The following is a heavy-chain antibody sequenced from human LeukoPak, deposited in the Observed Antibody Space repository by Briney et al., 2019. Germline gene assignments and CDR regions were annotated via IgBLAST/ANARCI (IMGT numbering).Heavy chain of an antibody. D-gene: IGHD6-13*01. CDR3: ARSPPIAAAGSEYYYYGMDV. CDR2: INHSGST. J-gene: IGHJ6*02. CDR1: GGSMSSYY. Sequence: SETLSLTCTVSGGSMSSYYWSWIRQPPGKGLEWIGEINHSGSTNYNPSLKSRVTISVDTSKNQFSLKLSSVTAADTAVYYCARSPPIAAAGSEYYYYGMDVWGQGTTVTVSS. V-gene: IGHV4-34*01.